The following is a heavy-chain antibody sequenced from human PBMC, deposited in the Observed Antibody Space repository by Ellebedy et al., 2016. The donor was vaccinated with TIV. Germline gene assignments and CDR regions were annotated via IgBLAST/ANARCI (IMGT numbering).Heavy chain of an antibody. J-gene: IGHJ3*02. Sequence: GGSLRLSCKGSGYSFSNYWIAWVRQMPGKGLEWMGIIYPGDSDTRYSPSFQGQVTISADTSISTAYLQWSSLKASDTAMYYCAITGGAFDIWGQGTMVTVSS. V-gene: IGHV5-51*01. CDR3: AITGGAFDI. CDR2: IYPGDSDT. D-gene: IGHD7-27*01. CDR1: GYSFSNYW.